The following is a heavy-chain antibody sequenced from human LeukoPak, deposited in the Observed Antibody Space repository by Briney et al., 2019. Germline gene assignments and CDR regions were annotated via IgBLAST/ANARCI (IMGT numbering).Heavy chain of an antibody. CDR3: ARAHAVDPTAIVGAPDY. CDR1: GFTFSSYA. D-gene: IGHD1-26*01. V-gene: IGHV3-30-3*01. CDR2: ISYDGSNK. Sequence: GGSLRLSCAASGFTFSSYAMHWVRQAPGKGLEWVAVISYDGSNKYYADSVKGRFTISRDNSKNTLYLQMNSLRAEDTAVYYCARAHAVDPTAIVGAPDYWGQGTLVTVSS. J-gene: IGHJ4*02.